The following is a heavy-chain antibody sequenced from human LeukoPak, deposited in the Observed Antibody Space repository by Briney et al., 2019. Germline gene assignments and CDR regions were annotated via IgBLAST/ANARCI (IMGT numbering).Heavy chain of an antibody. V-gene: IGHV3-7*01. Sequence: PGGSLRLSCEASGFIFSNYWMSWVRQAPGKGLEWVANIKQDGSEKYYVDSEKGRFTISRDNAKNSLYLQMNSLRAEDTAVYYCARVLGIFGVVIDVWGKGTTVTVSS. CDR3: ARVLGIFGVVIDV. D-gene: IGHD3-3*01. CDR2: IKQDGSEK. J-gene: IGHJ6*04. CDR1: GFIFSNYW.